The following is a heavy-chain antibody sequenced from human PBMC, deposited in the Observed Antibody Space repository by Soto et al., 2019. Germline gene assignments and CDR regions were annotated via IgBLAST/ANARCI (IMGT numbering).Heavy chain of an antibody. D-gene: IGHD6-19*01. CDR3: ARGLRDSSGIGNGYYYYGMDV. Sequence: ASVKVSCKASGYTFTSYDINWVRQATGQGLEWMGWMNPNSGNTGYAQKFQGRVTMTRNTSISTAYMELSSLRSEDTAVYYCARGLRDSSGIGNGYYYYGMDVWGQGTTVTVSS. CDR2: MNPNSGNT. CDR1: GYTFTSYD. V-gene: IGHV1-8*01. J-gene: IGHJ6*02.